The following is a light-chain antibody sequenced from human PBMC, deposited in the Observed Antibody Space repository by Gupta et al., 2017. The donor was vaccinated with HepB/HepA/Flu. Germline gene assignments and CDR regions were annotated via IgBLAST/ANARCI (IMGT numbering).Light chain of an antibody. CDR2: GAS. CDR1: QSVNSN. V-gene: IGKV3-15*01. J-gene: IGKJ3*01. CDR3: QQYNDWPPLT. Sequence: EIVMTQSPATLSVSPGERATLSCRASQSVNSNLAWYQQKPDQAPRLLIYGASTRATGIPARFSGSGYGTEFTLTISSRQSEDFAFYYCQQYNDWPPLTFGHGTKVDI.